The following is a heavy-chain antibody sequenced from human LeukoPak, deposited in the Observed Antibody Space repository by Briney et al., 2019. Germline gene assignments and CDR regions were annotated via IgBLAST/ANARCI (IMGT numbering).Heavy chain of an antibody. V-gene: IGHV1-2*02. CDR1: GYTFTGYY. Sequence: ASVKVSCKASGYTFTGYYMHWVRQAPGQGPEWMGWINPNSGGTNYAQKFQGRVTMTRDTSISTAYMELSRLRSDDTAVYYCANTPEIAAAGTGDYYYMDVWGKGTTVTVSS. CDR3: ANTPEIAAAGTGDYYYMDV. J-gene: IGHJ6*03. CDR2: INPNSGGT. D-gene: IGHD6-13*01.